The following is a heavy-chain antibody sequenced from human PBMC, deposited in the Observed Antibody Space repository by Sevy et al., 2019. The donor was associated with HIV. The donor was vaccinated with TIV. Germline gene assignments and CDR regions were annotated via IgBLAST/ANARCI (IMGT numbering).Heavy chain of an antibody. J-gene: IGHJ4*02. V-gene: IGHV3-21*06. CDR2: ISGISNYI. CDR3: ARGPPDGSYDYFDY. D-gene: IGHD1-26*01. CDR1: EFTFSSYN. Sequence: GGSLRLSCAASEFTFSSYNMNWVRQAPGKGLEWVSSISGISNYIYYAESVKGRFRISRDKVKDTLYLQMNSLRADETAVYYCARGPPDGSYDYFDYWGQGTLVTVSS.